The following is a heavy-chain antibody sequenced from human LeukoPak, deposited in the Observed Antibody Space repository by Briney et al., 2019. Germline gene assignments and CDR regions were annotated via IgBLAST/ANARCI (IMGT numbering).Heavy chain of an antibody. D-gene: IGHD1-26*01. CDR3: ASNDRGRPADY. V-gene: IGHV4-39*01. J-gene: IGHJ4*02. CDR1: GGSINNSPYY. Sequence: PSETLSLTCTVSGGSINNSPYYWGWIRQPPGKELEWIVSMHYSGTTYYNPSLKSRVTISIDTSKNQFSLRLISVTAADTAVFYCASNDRGRPADYWGQGTLVTVSS. CDR2: MHYSGTT.